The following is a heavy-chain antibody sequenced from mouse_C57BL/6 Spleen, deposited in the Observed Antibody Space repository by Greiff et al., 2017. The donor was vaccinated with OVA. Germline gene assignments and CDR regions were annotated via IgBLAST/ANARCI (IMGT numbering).Heavy chain of an antibody. CDR3: ARYDEGYFDV. Sequence: EVKLQESGPGLVKPSQSLSLTCSVTGYSITSGYYWNWIRQFPGNKLEWMGYISYDGSNNYNPSLKNRISITRDTSKNQFFLKLNSVTTEDTATYYCARYDEGYFDVWGTGTTVTVSS. D-gene: IGHD2-3*01. V-gene: IGHV3-6*01. CDR1: GYSITSGYY. CDR2: ISYDGSN. J-gene: IGHJ1*03.